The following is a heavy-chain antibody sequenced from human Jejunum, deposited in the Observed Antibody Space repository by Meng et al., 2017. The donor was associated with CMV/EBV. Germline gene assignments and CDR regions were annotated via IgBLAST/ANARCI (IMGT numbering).Heavy chain of an antibody. V-gene: IGHV3-53*01. CDR1: GFVVSSSF. CDR2: LNRNKIT. J-gene: IGHJ4*02. D-gene: IGHD2-8*02. CDR3: DTVRRRN. Sequence: LSLSCFVAGFVVSSSFMCWVRQGPGQGLGWVSVLNRNKITIYTDSVKGRFTISRNNNKNTENLQLNNMSTESAEVYYCDTVRRRNWGQGTLVTVSS.